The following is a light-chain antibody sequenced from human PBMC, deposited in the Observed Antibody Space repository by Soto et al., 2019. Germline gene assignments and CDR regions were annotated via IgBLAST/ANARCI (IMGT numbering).Light chain of an antibody. CDR1: QTIIKW. Sequence: DIQMTQSAATLSASVGDRVTITCRASQTIIKWLAWYQQKPGKAPKLLIYKASTLEGEVPSRFSGSGSETEFTLTINSLQPDDFATYYCQHYNSYPWTFGQRTKVDIK. CDR2: KAS. J-gene: IGKJ1*01. V-gene: IGKV1-5*03. CDR3: QHYNSYPWT.